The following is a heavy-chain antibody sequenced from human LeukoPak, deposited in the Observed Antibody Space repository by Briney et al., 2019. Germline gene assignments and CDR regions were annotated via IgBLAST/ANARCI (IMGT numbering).Heavy chain of an antibody. V-gene: IGHV4-4*02. J-gene: IGHJ3*02. Sequence: SGTLSLTCTVSGGSIIASDWWTWVRQAPGKGLEWVGEVFHTGSRNYSPSLKGRITISIDKYKSQFYLQLNSVTAADAAVYFCSRQNSLYDAFDIWGPGRLIAVSS. CDR2: VFHTGSR. CDR1: GGSIIASDW. CDR3: SRQNSLYDAFDI.